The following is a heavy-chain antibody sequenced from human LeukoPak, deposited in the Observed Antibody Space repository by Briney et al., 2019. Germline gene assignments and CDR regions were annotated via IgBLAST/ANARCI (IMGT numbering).Heavy chain of an antibody. CDR2: IYYSGST. V-gene: IGHV4-59*01. J-gene: IGHJ6*02. CDR3: ARAGDYSNYGRLYYYYGMDV. Sequence: PSETLSLTCTVSGGSISSYYWSWIRQPPGEGLEWIGYIYYSGSTNYNPSLKSRVTISVDTSKNQFSLKLSSVTAADTAVYYCARAGDYSNYGRLYYYYGMDVWGQGTTVTVSS. CDR1: GGSISSYY. D-gene: IGHD4-11*01.